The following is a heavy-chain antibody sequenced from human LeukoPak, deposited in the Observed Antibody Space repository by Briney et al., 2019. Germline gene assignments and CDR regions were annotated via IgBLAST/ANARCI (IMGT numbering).Heavy chain of an antibody. CDR1: GESFSDYD. CDR3: ARVYDSSGYYLAY. CDR2: INHSGST. V-gene: IGHV4-34*01. Sequence: SETLSLTCAVYGESFSDYDWTWIRQPPGKGLEWIGEINHSGSTNYNPSLKSRVTLSADTSKNQFSLKLNSVTAADTAVYYCARVYDSSGYYLAYWGQGTLVTVSS. D-gene: IGHD3-22*01. J-gene: IGHJ4*02.